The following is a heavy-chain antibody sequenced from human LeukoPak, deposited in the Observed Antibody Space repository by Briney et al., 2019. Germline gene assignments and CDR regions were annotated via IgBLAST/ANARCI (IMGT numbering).Heavy chain of an antibody. CDR1: GGSISSYY. V-gene: IGHV4-59*01. CDR3: ARSGSQYYDYVWGSYRSLHFDY. Sequence: SETLSLTCTVSGGSISSYYWSWIRQPPGKGLEWIGYIYYSGSTKYNPSFKSRVTISVDTSKNQFSLKLSSVTAADTAVYYCARSGSQYYDYVWGSYRSLHFDYWGQGTLVTVSS. CDR2: IYYSGST. D-gene: IGHD3-16*02. J-gene: IGHJ4*02.